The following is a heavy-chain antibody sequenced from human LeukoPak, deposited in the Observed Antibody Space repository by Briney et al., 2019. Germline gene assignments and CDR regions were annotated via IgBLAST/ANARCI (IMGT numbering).Heavy chain of an antibody. Sequence: SETLSLTCTVSGGSISSSSYYWGWIRQPPGKGLEWIGSIYYSGSTYYNPSLKSRVTISVDTSKNQFSLKLSSVTAADTAVYYCARAVLRYFDWLSGLFDYWGQGTLVTVSS. CDR2: IYYSGST. CDR3: ARAVLRYFDWLSGLFDY. J-gene: IGHJ4*02. CDR1: GGSISSSSYY. V-gene: IGHV4-39*01. D-gene: IGHD3-9*01.